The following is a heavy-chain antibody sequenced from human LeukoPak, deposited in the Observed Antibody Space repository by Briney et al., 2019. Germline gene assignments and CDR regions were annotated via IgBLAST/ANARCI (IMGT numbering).Heavy chain of an antibody. Sequence: SETLSLTCSVSGGSISTSNYYWVWIRQSPEKGLEWIGSIFHNGNAFYSPSLQSRVTMSLDTSKSQFYLRLTSVTAADTALCYCAKTKLDWLLFDFWGQGILVTVSS. D-gene: IGHD3-9*01. J-gene: IGHJ4*02. CDR2: IFHNGNA. CDR3: AKTKLDWLLFDF. V-gene: IGHV4-39*07. CDR1: GGSISTSNYY.